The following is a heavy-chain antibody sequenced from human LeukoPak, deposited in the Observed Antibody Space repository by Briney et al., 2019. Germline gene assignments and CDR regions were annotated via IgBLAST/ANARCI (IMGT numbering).Heavy chain of an antibody. J-gene: IGHJ2*01. CDR3: AKVHSGSYGYFDL. Sequence: GGSLRLSCAASGFTFSSYWMSWVRQAPGKGLEWVANIKQDGSEKYYVDSVKGRFTISRDNAKNSLYLQMNSLRAEDMALYYCAKVHSGSYGYFDLWGRGTLVTVSS. V-gene: IGHV3-7*03. D-gene: IGHD1-26*01. CDR1: GFTFSSYW. CDR2: IKQDGSEK.